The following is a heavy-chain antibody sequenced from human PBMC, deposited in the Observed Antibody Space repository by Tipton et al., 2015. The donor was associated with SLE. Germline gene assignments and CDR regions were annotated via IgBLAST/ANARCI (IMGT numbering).Heavy chain of an antibody. V-gene: IGHV4-39*07. CDR3: ARDEYRYDTTGYHLLGHFDF. J-gene: IGHJ4*02. CDR2: VYYTGNT. Sequence: TLSLTCTVSGGSINRYYWGWIRQPPGKGLEWVGTVYYTGNTFYNPSLKSRVTISVDTSKNQFSLNLSSVTAADTAVYYCARDEYRYDTTGYHLLGHFDFWGQGTLVSVSS. CDR1: GGSINRYY. D-gene: IGHD3-22*01.